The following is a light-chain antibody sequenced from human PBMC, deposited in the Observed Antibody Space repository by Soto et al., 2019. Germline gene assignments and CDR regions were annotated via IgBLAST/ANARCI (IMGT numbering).Light chain of an antibody. J-gene: IGKJ1*01. CDR3: QQYSNHWT. V-gene: IGKV1-5*01. CDR2: DAS. Sequence: DIQMTQSPSTLSGSVGDRVTITCRASQTISSWLAWYQQKPGKAPKLLIYDASRLESGVPSRFSGSGSATEFTLTITSLQPDDFATYYCQQYSNHWTFGQGTKVDIK. CDR1: QTISSW.